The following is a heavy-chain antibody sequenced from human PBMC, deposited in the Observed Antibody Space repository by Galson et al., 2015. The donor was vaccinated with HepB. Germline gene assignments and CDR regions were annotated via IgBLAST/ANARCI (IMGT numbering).Heavy chain of an antibody. V-gene: IGHV7-4-1*02. Sequence: SVKVSCKASGYTFTSYAMNWVRQAPGQGLEWIGWINTNTGNPTYAQGFTGRFVFSLDTSVSTAYLQISSLKAEDTAVYYCARVYSSRTYAYFDYWGQGTLVTVSS. D-gene: IGHD6-13*01. CDR3: ARVYSSRTYAYFDY. CDR2: INTNTGNP. CDR1: GYTFTSYA. J-gene: IGHJ4*02.